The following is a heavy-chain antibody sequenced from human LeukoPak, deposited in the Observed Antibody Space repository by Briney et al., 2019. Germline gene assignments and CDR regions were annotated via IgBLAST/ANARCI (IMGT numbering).Heavy chain of an antibody. D-gene: IGHD5-24*01. CDR1: GGSISKFY. Sequence: SETLSLTCTVSGGSISKFYWACIREPPGKGLEWNCYIYDTWRTNYHPSLKNRLTKPLHTHRNQLSVNMSYLPATDTDIYYCARVRNYPDAFDIWGQGTMVTVSS. V-gene: IGHV4-59*01. CDR3: ARVRNYPDAFDI. J-gene: IGHJ3*02. CDR2: IYDTWRT.